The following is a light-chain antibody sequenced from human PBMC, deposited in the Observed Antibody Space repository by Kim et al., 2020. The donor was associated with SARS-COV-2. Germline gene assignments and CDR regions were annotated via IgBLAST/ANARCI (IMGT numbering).Light chain of an antibody. Sequence: DIMMTQSPLSLPVTPGEPASISCRSSQSLLHSNGYNYLDWYLQKPGQSPQLLIYLGSTRASGVPDRFSGSGSGTDFTLKISRVEAGDVGVDCCMQALQTPITFGQGTRLGIK. J-gene: IGKJ5*01. V-gene: IGKV2-28*01. CDR1: QSLLHSNGYNY. CDR3: MQALQTPIT. CDR2: LGS.